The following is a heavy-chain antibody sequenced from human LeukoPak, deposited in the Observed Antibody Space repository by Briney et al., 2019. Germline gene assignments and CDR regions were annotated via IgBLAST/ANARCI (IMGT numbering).Heavy chain of an antibody. D-gene: IGHD3-9*01. CDR3: AKPRVDILTGYYLGFDY. Sequence: PGGSLRLSCAASGFTFSNAWMSWVRQAPGKGLEWVSAISGSGGSTYYADSVKGRFTISRDNSKNTLYLQMNSLRAEDTAVYYCAKPRVDILTGYYLGFDYWGQGTLVTVSS. CDR2: ISGSGGST. CDR1: GFTFSNAW. V-gene: IGHV3-23*01. J-gene: IGHJ4*02.